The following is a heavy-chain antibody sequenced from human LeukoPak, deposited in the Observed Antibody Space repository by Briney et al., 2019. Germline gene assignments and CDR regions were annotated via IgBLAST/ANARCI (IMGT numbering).Heavy chain of an antibody. V-gene: IGHV4-38-2*01. CDR2: IYDSGST. Sequence: PSETLSLTCAVSGYSISSGCYGGCIRQPPGKGLEGIGSIYDSGSTYYNPSLKSRVTISVDTSKNQFSLKLSHVTAADTAVYYCARHVPLGWSGSYVYYFDYWSQGTLVTVSS. CDR1: GYSISSGCY. CDR3: ARHVPLGWSGSYVYYFDY. D-gene: IGHD1-26*01. J-gene: IGHJ4*02.